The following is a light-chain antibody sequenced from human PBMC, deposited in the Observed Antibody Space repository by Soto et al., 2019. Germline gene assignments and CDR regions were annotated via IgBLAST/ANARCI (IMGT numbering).Light chain of an antibody. CDR2: EVS. Sequence: QYALTQPASVSGSPGQSITISCTGTSSEVGGYNYVSWYQQHPGKAPKLMIYEVSNRPSGVSNRFSGSKSGNTASLTISGLQAEDEADYYCSSYTSSSTLEVFGTGTKVTVL. V-gene: IGLV2-14*01. J-gene: IGLJ1*01. CDR3: SSYTSSSTLEV. CDR1: SSEVGGYNY.